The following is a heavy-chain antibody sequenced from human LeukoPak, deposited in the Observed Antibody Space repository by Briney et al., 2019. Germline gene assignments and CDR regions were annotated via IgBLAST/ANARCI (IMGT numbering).Heavy chain of an antibody. Sequence: PSETLSLTCTVSGGSISSYYWSWIRQPPGKGLEWIGYIYHSGSTYYNPSLKSRVTISVDRSKNQFSLKLSSVTAADTAVYYCARGGLLEVFFDYWGQGTLVTVSS. CDR1: GGSISSYY. CDR3: ARGGLLEVFFDY. D-gene: IGHD3-3*01. V-gene: IGHV4-59*12. CDR2: IYHSGST. J-gene: IGHJ4*02.